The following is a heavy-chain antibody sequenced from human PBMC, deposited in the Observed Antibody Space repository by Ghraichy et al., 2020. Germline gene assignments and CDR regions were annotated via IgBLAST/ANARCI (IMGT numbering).Heavy chain of an antibody. J-gene: IGHJ5*02. D-gene: IGHD5-24*01. V-gene: IGHV4-34*01. CDR2: INHSGST. CDR1: GGSFSGYY. CDR3: ARGGGWLQKFDP. Sequence: SETLSLTCAVYGGSFSGYYWSWIRQPPGKGLEWIGEINHSGSTNYNPSLKSRVTISVDTSKNQFSLKLSSVTAADTAVYYCARGGGWLQKFDPWGQGTLVTVSS.